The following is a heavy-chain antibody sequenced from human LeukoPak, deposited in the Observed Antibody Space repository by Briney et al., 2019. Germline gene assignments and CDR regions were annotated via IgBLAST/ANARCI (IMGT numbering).Heavy chain of an antibody. CDR3: ARDPTYYYDSSGYPYYFDY. CDR2: VIPILGIA. V-gene: IGHV1-69*04. D-gene: IGHD3-22*01. Sequence: SVKVSCKASGGTFSSYAISWVRQAPGQGLEWMGRVIPILGIANYAQKFQGRVTITADKSTSTAYMELSSLRSEDTAVYYCARDPTYYYDSSGYPYYFDYWGQGTLVTVSS. CDR1: GGTFSSYA. J-gene: IGHJ4*02.